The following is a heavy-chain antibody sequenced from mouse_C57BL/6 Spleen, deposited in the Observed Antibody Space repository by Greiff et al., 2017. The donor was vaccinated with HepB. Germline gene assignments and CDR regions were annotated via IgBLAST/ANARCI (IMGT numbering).Heavy chain of an antibody. Sequence: EVKLVESGGDLVKPGGSLKLSCAASGFTFSSYGMSWVRQTPDKRLEWVATISSGGSYTYYPDSVKGRFTISRDNAKNTLYLQMSSLKSEDTAMYYCARHAGDGRDAMDYWGQGTSVTVSS. J-gene: IGHJ4*01. V-gene: IGHV5-6*01. CDR2: ISSGGSYT. CDR1: GFTFSSYG. D-gene: IGHD3-3*01. CDR3: ARHAGDGRDAMDY.